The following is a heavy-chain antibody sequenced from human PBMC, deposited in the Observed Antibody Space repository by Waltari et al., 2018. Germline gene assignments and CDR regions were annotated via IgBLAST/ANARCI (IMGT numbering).Heavy chain of an antibody. CDR3: ARDKGALRFLEWLLPCDY. Sequence: EVQLVESGGGLVKPGGSLRLSCAASGFTFSSYSMNWVRQAPGKGLEWVSSISSSSSYIYYAGSLKGRFTIARDNAKNSLYLQMNSLRAEDTAVYYCARDKGALRFLEWLLPCDYWGQGTLVTVSS. CDR2: ISSSSSYI. J-gene: IGHJ4*02. CDR1: GFTFSSYS. D-gene: IGHD3-3*01. V-gene: IGHV3-21*01.